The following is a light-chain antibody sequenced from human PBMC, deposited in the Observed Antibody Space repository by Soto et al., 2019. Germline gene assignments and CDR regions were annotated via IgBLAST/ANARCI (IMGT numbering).Light chain of an antibody. CDR3: QAWDSSTNYV. Sequence: SYELTQPPSVSVSPGQTASITCSGDKLGDKYACWYQQKPGQSPVLVIYQDRKRPSGIPERFSGSNSGNTATLTISGTQAMDEADYYCQAWDSSTNYVFGTGTKVNVL. CDR1: KLGDKY. V-gene: IGLV3-1*01. CDR2: QDR. J-gene: IGLJ1*01.